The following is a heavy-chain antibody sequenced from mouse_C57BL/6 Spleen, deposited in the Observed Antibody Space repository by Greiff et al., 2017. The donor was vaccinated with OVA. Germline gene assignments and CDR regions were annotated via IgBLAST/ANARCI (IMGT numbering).Heavy chain of an antibody. J-gene: IGHJ3*01. V-gene: IGHV14-4*01. CDR1: GFNIKDDY. CDR2: IDPENGDT. Sequence: VQLQQSGAELVRPGASVKLSCTASGFNIKDDYMHWVKQRPEQGLEWIGWIDPENGDTEYASKFQGKATITADTSSNTAYLQISSLTSEDTAVYYCTTLYDSTPWFAYWGQGTLVTVSA. CDR3: TTLYDSTPWFAY. D-gene: IGHD1-1*01.